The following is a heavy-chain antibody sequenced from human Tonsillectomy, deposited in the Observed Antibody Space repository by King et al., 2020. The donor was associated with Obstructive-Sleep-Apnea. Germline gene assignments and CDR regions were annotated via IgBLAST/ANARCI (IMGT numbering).Heavy chain of an antibody. D-gene: IGHD3-10*01. CDR2: IYSGGRT. CDR3: TRGTTSFGELLFY. J-gene: IGHJ4*02. Sequence: VQLVEAGGGLVQPGGSLRLSCAASGFTVSSNYMSWVRQAPGKGLEWVSDIYSGGRTYYVDSVKGRFTISRDNSKNKLYLQMNSLRAEDTAVYYCTRGTTSFGELLFYWGQGTLVTVSS. V-gene: IGHV3-66*01. CDR1: GFTVSSNY.